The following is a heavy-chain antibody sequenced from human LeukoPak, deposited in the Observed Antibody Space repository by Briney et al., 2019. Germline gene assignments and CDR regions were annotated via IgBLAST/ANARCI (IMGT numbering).Heavy chain of an antibody. J-gene: IGHJ6*02. CDR2: IIPIFGIA. V-gene: IGHV1-69*04. D-gene: IGHD2-2*01. Sequence: ASVKVSCKASGGTFSSYATSWLGQAPGQGLDWMGRIIPIFGIANYAQKFQGRVTITADKSTSTAYMELSSLRSEDTAVYYCASTSPNARVGYCSSTSCPYYYGMDVWGQGTMVTVSS. CDR1: GGTFSSYA. CDR3: ASTSPNARVGYCSSTSCPYYYGMDV.